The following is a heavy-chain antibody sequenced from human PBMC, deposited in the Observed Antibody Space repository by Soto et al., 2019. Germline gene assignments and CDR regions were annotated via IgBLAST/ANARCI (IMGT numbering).Heavy chain of an antibody. CDR2: ISYDGSTK. Sequence: QVQLVESGGGVIQPGKSLRLSCAASGFSFSNYGMHWVRLAPGRGLEWVAVISYDGSTKYYGDSVKGRFTISRDNSINTLYLRMNRLRAEDTALYYCAKDQISHFWSGFPPYYSYTMDVWGPGTTVTVSS. CDR3: AKDQISHFWSGFPPYYSYTMDV. CDR1: GFSFSNYG. D-gene: IGHD3-3*02. J-gene: IGHJ6*02. V-gene: IGHV3-30*18.